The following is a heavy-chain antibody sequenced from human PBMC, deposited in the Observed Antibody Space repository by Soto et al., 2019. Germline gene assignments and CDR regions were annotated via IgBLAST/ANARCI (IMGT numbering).Heavy chain of an antibody. CDR2: IYYSGST. CDR1: GGSISSGGYS. D-gene: IGHD3-9*01. Sequence: PSETLSLTCAISGGSISSGGYSWSWIRHPPGKGLEWIGYIYYSGSTYYNPSLKRRVTISVDTSKNQFSLKLSSVTAADTAVYYCARDYYDILTGYYNVRGFDPWGQGTLVTVSS. J-gene: IGHJ5*02. CDR3: ARDYYDILTGYYNVRGFDP. V-gene: IGHV4-30-2*05.